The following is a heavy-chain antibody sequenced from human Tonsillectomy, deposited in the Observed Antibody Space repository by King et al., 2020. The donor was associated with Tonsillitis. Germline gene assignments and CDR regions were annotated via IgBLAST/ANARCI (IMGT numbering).Heavy chain of an antibody. Sequence: QLVQSGAEVKKPGESLKISCRGSGYSFISYWIGWVRQMPGKGLEWMGIIYPGDSDTRYRPSFQGHVTISADKSINTAYLQWSSLKASDTAMYYCARPPSGSYTAVDHWGQGTLVTVSS. D-gene: IGHD3-10*01. CDR1: GYSFISYW. V-gene: IGHV5-51*01. CDR2: IYPGDSDT. CDR3: ARPPSGSYTAVDH. J-gene: IGHJ4*02.